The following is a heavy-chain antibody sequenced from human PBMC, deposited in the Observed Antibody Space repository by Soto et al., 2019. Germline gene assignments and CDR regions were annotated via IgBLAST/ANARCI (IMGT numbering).Heavy chain of an antibody. Sequence: GLEWMGGIIPIFGTANYAQKFQGRVTITADESTSTAYMELSSLRSEDTAVYYCARKGIAAAAPGGYYYYGMDVWGQGTTVTVSS. J-gene: IGHJ6*02. CDR3: ARKGIAAAAPGGYYYYGMDV. D-gene: IGHD6-13*01. V-gene: IGHV1-69*01. CDR2: IIPIFGTA.